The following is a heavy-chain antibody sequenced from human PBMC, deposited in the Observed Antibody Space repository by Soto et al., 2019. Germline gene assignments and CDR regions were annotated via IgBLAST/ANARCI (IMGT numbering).Heavy chain of an antibody. CDR1: GFIFKMYW. CDR2: IYNDGTYS. J-gene: IGHJ4*02. Sequence: LGLSCAASGFIFKMYWMHWVRQSPGKGLVWISRIYNDGTYSDYADSVRGRFTISRDNVNDTLYLQMNNLRAEDSGLYYCTRGPRPISTGTGAYWGQGTQVTVSS. V-gene: IGHV3-74*01. D-gene: IGHD3-10*01. CDR3: TRGPRPISTGTGAY.